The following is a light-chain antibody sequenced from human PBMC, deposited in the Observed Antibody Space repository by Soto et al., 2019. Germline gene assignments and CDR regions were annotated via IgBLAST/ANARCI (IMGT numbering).Light chain of an antibody. Sequence: DIQMTQSPSTLAASVGDTVTMTCRSSSKWLAWYQKKPGKAPKLLIYDVSNLERGVPPRFSGSTSGAESTLTITGLQPDDLGTYYCQHTTDFRFGQGTKVDSK. J-gene: IGKJ2*03. V-gene: IGKV1-5*01. CDR1: SSKW. CDR3: QHTTDFR. CDR2: DVS.